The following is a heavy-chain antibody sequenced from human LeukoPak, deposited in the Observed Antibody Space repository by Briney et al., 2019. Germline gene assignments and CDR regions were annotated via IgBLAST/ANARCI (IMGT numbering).Heavy chain of an antibody. Sequence: ASVKLSFKASGYTFTGCYMHWVRLGHGQGLELMGWINPNNSGTNYAQKFQGRVTMTRDTSISTAYMELSRLRSDDTAVYYCASATDGDSYYYMAVWGKGTTVTVSS. CDR1: GYTFTGCY. J-gene: IGHJ6*03. CDR3: ASATDGDSYYYMAV. CDR2: INPNNSGT. D-gene: IGHD3-3*01. V-gene: IGHV1-2*02.